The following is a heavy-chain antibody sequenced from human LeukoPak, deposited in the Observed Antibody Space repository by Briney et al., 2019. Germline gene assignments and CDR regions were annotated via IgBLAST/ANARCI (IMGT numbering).Heavy chain of an antibody. V-gene: IGHV4-34*01. D-gene: IGHD6-6*01. CDR3: GRVRAGSSSPSVRDAFDI. J-gene: IGHJ3*02. CDR1: GGSFSGYY. Sequence: PSETLSLTCAVYGGSFSGYYWSWIRQPPGKGLEWIGEINHSGSTNFNPSLKSRVTISVDTSKNQFSLKLSSVTAADMAVYYCGRVRAGSSSPSVRDAFDIWGQGTMVTVSS. CDR2: INHSGST.